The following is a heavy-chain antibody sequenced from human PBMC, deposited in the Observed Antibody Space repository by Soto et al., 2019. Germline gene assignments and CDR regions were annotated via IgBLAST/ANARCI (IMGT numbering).Heavy chain of an antibody. CDR3: ARLVGSYWFFDL. CDR2: ISNSGTT. Sequence: VRLQESGPGLVTPSGTLSLTCNVSGGSVGSNFWSWIRQPPGKGLEWIGYISNSGTTTYNPSLRSRVTLSTHTSKNEISLRLSSVTAADTAVYYCARLVGSYWFFDLWGRGTLVTVSS. CDR1: GGSVGSNF. V-gene: IGHV4-4*09. D-gene: IGHD2-8*02. J-gene: IGHJ2*01.